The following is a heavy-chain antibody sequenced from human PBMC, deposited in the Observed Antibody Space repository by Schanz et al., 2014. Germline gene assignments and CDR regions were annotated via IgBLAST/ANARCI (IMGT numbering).Heavy chain of an antibody. D-gene: IGHD2-15*01. CDR3: AKTPREYCNYDNCPNWFDS. CDR2: IYIGGNT. J-gene: IGHJ5*01. V-gene: IGHV3-66*01. Sequence: EVKLLESGGTLVRPGGSLRLSCAASGFIFGSSVMAWVRQAPGKGLEWVSFIYIGGNTYYADSVKGRFTISRDNSKNTLYLQMNSLRAEDTAVYYCAKTPREYCNYDNCPNWFDSWGQGTLVTASS. CDR1: GFIFGSSV.